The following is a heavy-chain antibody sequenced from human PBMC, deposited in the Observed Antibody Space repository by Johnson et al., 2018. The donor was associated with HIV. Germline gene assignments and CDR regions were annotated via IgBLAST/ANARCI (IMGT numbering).Heavy chain of an antibody. CDR2: ISGSGGST. CDR3: ARVALNVGNDAFDI. J-gene: IGHJ3*02. CDR1: GFTFSTYA. V-gene: IGHV3-23*04. D-gene: IGHD1-1*01. Sequence: VQLVESGGGLVKPGGSLRLSCAASGFTFSTYAMSWVRQAPGKGLEWVSSISGSGGSTYYADSVRGRFTISRDNSKNTLYLQMNSLRAEDTALYYCARVALNVGNDAFDIWGQGTMVTVSS.